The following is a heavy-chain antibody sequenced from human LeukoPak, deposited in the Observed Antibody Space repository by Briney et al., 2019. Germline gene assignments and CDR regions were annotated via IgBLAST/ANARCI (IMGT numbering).Heavy chain of an antibody. CDR1: GFTVSSNY. V-gene: IGHV3-66*02. J-gene: IGHJ3*02. D-gene: IGHD4-23*01. CDR3: ARDRGNSDAFDI. CDR2: IYSGGGI. Sequence: PGGSLRLSCAASGFTVSSNYMSWVRQAPGKGLEWVSVIYSGGGIYYADSVKGRFTISRDNSKNTLYLQMNSLRAEDTAVYYCARDRGNSDAFDIWGQGTMVTVSS.